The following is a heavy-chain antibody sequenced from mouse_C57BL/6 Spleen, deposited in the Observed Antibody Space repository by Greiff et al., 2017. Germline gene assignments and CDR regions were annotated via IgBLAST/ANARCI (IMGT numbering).Heavy chain of an antibody. V-gene: IGHV14-1*01. CDR1: GFNIKDYY. CDR3: TMFTTGFAY. D-gene: IGHD2-12*01. Sequence: VQLQQSGAELVRPGASVKLSCTASGFNIKDYYMNWVKQRPEQGLEWIGRIDPEDGGTEYAPKFKGKATMTADTSSNTAYLQLSSLTSDDTAVYYCTMFTTGFAYWGQGTLVTVSA. CDR2: IDPEDGGT. J-gene: IGHJ3*01.